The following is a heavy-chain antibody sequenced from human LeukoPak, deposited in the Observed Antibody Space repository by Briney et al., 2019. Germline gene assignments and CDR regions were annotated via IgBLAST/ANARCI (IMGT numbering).Heavy chain of an antibody. V-gene: IGHV1-2*06. D-gene: IGHD5-12*01. Sequence: ASVKVSCKTSGYSFTGYYIHWVRQAPGQGLEWMGRINPNSGGPNYGQKFQGRVTMTRDTSISTAYMELSRLRSDDTAVYYCARVKRSGYDYSSGGFDYWGQGTLVTVSS. CDR1: GYSFTGYY. CDR3: ARVKRSGYDYSSGGFDY. J-gene: IGHJ4*02. CDR2: INPNSGGP.